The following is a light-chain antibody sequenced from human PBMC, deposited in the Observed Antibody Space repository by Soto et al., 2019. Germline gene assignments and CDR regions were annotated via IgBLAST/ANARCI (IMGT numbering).Light chain of an antibody. V-gene: IGLV7-46*01. CDR1: AGAVTSGHY. J-gene: IGLJ2*01. CDR3: LLSYIGVGV. Sequence: QTVVTQEPSLTVSPGETVTLTCGSSAGAVTSGHYPYWFQQKPGQAPRTLIYDTFARLSSTPARFSGSLLGGKAALTLSGAQPEDEADYYCLLSYIGVGVFGGGTKLTVL. CDR2: DTF.